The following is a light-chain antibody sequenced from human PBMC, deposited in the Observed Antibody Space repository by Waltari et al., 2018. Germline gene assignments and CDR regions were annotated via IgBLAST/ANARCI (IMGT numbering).Light chain of an antibody. CDR2: KAK. J-gene: IGLJ3*02. Sequence: QQQTADRHPRTLMYKAKSRASRVPDRLSGSSLWKKAALTITRAQADDEADYYCWVYMGSGIWVFGGGTKLTVL. CDR3: WVYMGSGIWV. V-gene: IGLV8-61*01.